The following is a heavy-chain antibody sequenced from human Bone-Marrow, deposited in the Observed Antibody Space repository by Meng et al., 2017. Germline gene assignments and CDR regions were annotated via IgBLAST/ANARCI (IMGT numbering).Heavy chain of an antibody. D-gene: IGHD1-26*01. CDR3: AKDRNYRAAAAIIFDF. Sequence: GGSLRLSCAASGFTFDNYAMYWVRQAPGKGLEWFSLITWDGGSTYYADSVKGPFTISRDNRKNSLYLQMNSLRTEDTSLYYCAKDRNYRAAAAIIFDFWGQGTKVTVSS. J-gene: IGHJ3*01. CDR1: GFTFDNYA. V-gene: IGHV3-43D*03. CDR2: ITWDGGST.